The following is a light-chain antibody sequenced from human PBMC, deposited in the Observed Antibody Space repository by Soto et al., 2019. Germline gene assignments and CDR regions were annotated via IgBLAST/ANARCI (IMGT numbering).Light chain of an antibody. V-gene: IGLV4-60*02. J-gene: IGLJ3*02. CDR3: ETWDSNTWV. CDR1: SGHRSYI. Sequence: QPVLTQSSSASASLGSSVKLTCTLSSGHRSYIIAWHQQQPGKAPRYLMNLEGSGSYNKGSGVPDRFSGSSSGADRYLTISNLQFEDEADYYCETWDSNTWVFGGGTKVTVL. CDR2: LEGSGSY.